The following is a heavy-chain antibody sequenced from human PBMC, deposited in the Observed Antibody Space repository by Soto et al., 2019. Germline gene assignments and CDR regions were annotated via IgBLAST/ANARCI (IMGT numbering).Heavy chain of an antibody. CDR2: IGSTGSST. J-gene: IGHJ4*02. V-gene: IGHV3-23*01. Sequence: GGSPRLSCAASGFAFASYAMTWVRQAPGKGLEWVSSIGSTGSSTSYADSVKGRFTISRDNSKYTVFLQMNALRAEDTAVYYCAKDRGSSISSSNYWGQGTLVTVSS. CDR3: AKDRGSSISSSNY. D-gene: IGHD2-2*01. CDR1: GFAFASYA.